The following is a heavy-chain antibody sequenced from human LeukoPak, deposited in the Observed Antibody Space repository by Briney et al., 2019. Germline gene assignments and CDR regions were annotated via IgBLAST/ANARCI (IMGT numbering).Heavy chain of an antibody. J-gene: IGHJ5*02. CDR3: ARLSWPGRGSRFDP. Sequence: SETLSLTCAVYGGSFRGYYWTWIRQPPGKGLEWIGEINNSGSANYNPSLKSRVTISVDTSKNQFSLKLSSVTAADTAMYYCARLSWPGRGSRFDPWGQGTLVTVSS. CDR1: GGSFRGYY. D-gene: IGHD2/OR15-2a*01. V-gene: IGHV4-34*01. CDR2: INNSGSA.